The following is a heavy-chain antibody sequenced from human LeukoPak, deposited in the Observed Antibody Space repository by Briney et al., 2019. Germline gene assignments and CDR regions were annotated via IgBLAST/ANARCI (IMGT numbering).Heavy chain of an antibody. J-gene: IGHJ6*02. CDR3: ARESCSGGSCPYYYYGMDV. V-gene: IGHV1-18*01. D-gene: IGHD2-15*01. CDR1: GYTFTSYG. CDR2: ISAYNGNT. Sequence: ASVKVSCKASGYTFTSYGISWVRQAPGQGLEWMGWISAYNGNTNYAQKLQGRVTMTTDTSTSTAYMELRSLRSDDTAVYYCARESCSGGSCPYYYYGMDVWGQGTTVTVSS.